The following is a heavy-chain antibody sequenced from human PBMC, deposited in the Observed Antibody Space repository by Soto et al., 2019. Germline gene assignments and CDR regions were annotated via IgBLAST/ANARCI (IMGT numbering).Heavy chain of an antibody. D-gene: IGHD5-12*01. Sequence: EVQLLESGGGLVQPGGSLRLSCAASGFTFSSYAMSWVRQAPGKGLEWVSAISGRGGSTYYADSVKGRFTISRDNSKNTLYLQMNSLRTEDTAVYYCTKECYIVATTTTGHLDYWGQGTLVTVSS. CDR2: ISGRGGST. V-gene: IGHV3-23*01. CDR3: TKECYIVATTTTGHLDY. J-gene: IGHJ4*02. CDR1: GFTFSSYA.